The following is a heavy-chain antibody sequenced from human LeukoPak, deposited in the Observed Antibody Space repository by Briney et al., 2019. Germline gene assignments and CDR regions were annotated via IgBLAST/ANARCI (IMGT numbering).Heavy chain of an antibody. V-gene: IGHV1-69-2*01. D-gene: IGHD3-10*01. CDR3: ATYLPYYYGSGSPSPFDY. J-gene: IGHJ4*02. CDR2: VDPEDGET. Sequence: ASVKISCKASGYTFTDYYMHWVQQAPGKGLEWMGRVDPEDGETIYAEKFQGRVTITADTSTDTAYMELSSLRSEDTAVYYCATYLPYYYGSGSPSPFDYWGQGTLVTVAS. CDR1: GYTFTDYY.